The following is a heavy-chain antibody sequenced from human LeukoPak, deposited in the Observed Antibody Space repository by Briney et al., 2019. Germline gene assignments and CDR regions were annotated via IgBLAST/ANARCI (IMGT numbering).Heavy chain of an antibody. J-gene: IGHJ6*03. CDR3: ARDPTIRSWPGYYYYYYMDV. V-gene: IGHV3-9*01. CDR1: GFTFDDYA. D-gene: IGHD6-13*01. Sequence: SGGSLRLSCAASGFTFDDYAMHWARQAPGRGLEWVSGISWNSGSIGYADSVKGRFTISRDNSKNTLYLQMNSLRAEDTAVYYCARDPTIRSWPGYYYYYYMDVWGKGTTVTISS. CDR2: ISWNSGSI.